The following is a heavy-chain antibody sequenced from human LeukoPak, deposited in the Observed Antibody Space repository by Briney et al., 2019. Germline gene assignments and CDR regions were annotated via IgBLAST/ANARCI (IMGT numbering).Heavy chain of an antibody. CDR3: ARRGYSSSWYGSYYFDY. CDR2: INHSGST. V-gene: IGHV4-34*01. J-gene: IGHJ4*02. CDR1: GGSFSGYY. Sequence: SETLSLTCVVYGGSFSGYYWSWIRQPPGKGLEWIGEINHSGSTNYNPSLKSRVTISVDTSKNQFSLKLSSVTAADTAVYYCARRGYSSSWYGSYYFDYWGQGTLVTVSS. D-gene: IGHD6-13*01.